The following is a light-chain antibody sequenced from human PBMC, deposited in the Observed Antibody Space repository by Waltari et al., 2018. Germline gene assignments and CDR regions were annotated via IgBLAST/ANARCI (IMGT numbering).Light chain of an antibody. J-gene: IGKJ3*01. CDR2: DAS. CDR1: QPITNY. CDR3: QRYDNLPVFA. V-gene: IGKV1-33*01. Sequence: DIQLTQSPSSLSASVGDRVIITCQASQPITNYLNWYQQKPGKAPELLIYDASKLQTGVPSRFSGSQSGTEFTFTIASLQPEDVATYYCQRYDNLPVFAFGPGTKVNVK.